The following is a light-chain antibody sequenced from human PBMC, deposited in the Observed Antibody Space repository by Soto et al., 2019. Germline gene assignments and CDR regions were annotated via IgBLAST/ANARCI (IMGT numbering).Light chain of an antibody. Sequence: DIQMTQSPSSLSASVGDRVTITCRASQSISDHLNWYQHKPGKAPKLLIYAASSLHSGVPSRFSGSGSGTDFTLRISSLQAADFATYYCQQSYNTPRTFGQGTQVDLK. CDR3: QQSYNTPRT. J-gene: IGKJ1*01. V-gene: IGKV1-39*01. CDR1: QSISDH. CDR2: AAS.